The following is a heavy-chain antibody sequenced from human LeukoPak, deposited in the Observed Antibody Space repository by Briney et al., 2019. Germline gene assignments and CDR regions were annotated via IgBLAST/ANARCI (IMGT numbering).Heavy chain of an antibody. V-gene: IGHV5-51*01. D-gene: IGHD3-22*01. J-gene: IGHJ3*02. CDR1: GYSFTSYW. CDR2: IYPGDSDT. CDR3: ARRYYYDSSGYPPRDAFDI. Sequence: GESLKISCKGSGYSFTSYWIGWVRQMPGKGLEWMGIIYPGDSDTRYSPSFQGQVTISADKSISTAYLQWSSLKASDTAMYYCARRYYYDSSGYPPRDAFDIWGQGTMVTVSS.